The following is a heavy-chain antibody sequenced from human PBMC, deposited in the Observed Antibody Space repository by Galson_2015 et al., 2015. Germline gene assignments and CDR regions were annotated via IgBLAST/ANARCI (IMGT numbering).Heavy chain of an antibody. Sequence: SLRLSCAASGFTFSSYWMSWVRQAPGKGLEWVANIKQDGSEKYYVDSVKGRFTISRDNAKNSLYLQMNSLRAEDTAVYYCARDRGYDFWSGYYAVGGMDVWGQGTTVTVSS. CDR3: ARDRGYDFWSGYYAVGGMDV. CDR2: IKQDGSEK. J-gene: IGHJ6*02. D-gene: IGHD3-3*01. CDR1: GFTFSSYW. V-gene: IGHV3-7*03.